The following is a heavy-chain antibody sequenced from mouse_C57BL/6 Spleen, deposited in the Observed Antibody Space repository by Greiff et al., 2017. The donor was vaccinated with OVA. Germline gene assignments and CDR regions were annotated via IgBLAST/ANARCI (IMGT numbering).Heavy chain of an antibody. CDR1: GFTFSNYW. D-gene: IGHD1-1*01. CDR3: TGSHYYGSSNDAMDY. J-gene: IGHJ4*01. Sequence: EVQVVESGGGLVQPGGSMKLSCVASGFTFSNYWMNWVRQSPEKGLEWVAQIRLKSDNYATHYAESVKGRFTISRDDSKSSVYLQMNNLRAEDTGIYYCTGSHYYGSSNDAMDYWGQGTSVTVSS. V-gene: IGHV6-3*01. CDR2: IRLKSDNYAT.